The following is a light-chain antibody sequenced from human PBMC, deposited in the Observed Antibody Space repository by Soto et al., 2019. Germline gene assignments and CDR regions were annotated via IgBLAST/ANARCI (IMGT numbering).Light chain of an antibody. CDR3: QQSYSTTRT. CDR1: QSISSW. V-gene: IGKV1-39*01. Sequence: DIQMTQSPSTLSASLGDRVSITCRASQSISSWLAWYQQKPGKAPKLLIYDASSLQSGVSSRFSGSGSGTDFTLTINSLQPEDFATYYCQQSYSTTRTFGQGTKVDIK. CDR2: DAS. J-gene: IGKJ1*01.